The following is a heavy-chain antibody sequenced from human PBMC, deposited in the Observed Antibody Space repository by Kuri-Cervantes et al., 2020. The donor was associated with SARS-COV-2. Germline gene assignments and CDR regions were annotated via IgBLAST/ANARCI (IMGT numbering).Heavy chain of an antibody. V-gene: IGHV3-23*01. CDR2: ITESGSIT. Sequence: GESLKISCAASGFTFSTYAMSWVRQAPEKGLQWVASITESGSITHYADSMRGRFTISRDNGRNTVYLEMSSLRAEDTAIYYCAKAEALSEFGYFFYGMDVWGQGTTVTVSS. CDR1: GFTFSTYA. J-gene: IGHJ6*02. D-gene: IGHD2/OR15-2a*01. CDR3: AKAEALSEFGYFFYGMDV.